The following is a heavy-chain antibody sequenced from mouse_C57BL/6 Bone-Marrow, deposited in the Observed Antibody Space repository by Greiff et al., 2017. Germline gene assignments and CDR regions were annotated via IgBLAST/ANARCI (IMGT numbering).Heavy chain of an antibody. D-gene: IGHD3-2*02. CDR1: GYTFTDYN. CDR3: ASGSGYGGAMDY. CDR2: INPNNGGT. Sequence: EVPLQQSGPELVKPGASVKMSCKASGYTFTDYNMHWVKQSHGKSLEWIGYINPNNGGTSYNQKFKGQATLTVNKPSSTAYMELRSLTSEDTAVYYCASGSGYGGAMDYWGQGTSVTVSS. V-gene: IGHV1-22*01. J-gene: IGHJ4*01.